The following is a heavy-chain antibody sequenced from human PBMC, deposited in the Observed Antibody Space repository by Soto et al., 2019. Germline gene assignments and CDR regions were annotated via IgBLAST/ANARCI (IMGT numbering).Heavy chain of an antibody. CDR1: GYTFTSYG. Sequence: QVQLVQSGAEVKKPGASVKVSCKASGYTFTSYGISWVRQAPGQGLEWMGWISAYNGNTNYAQKLQGRVTMTTDTXKSEAXXELRSLRSDDTAVYYCAREGWLGELLAYYYYGMDVWGQGTTVTVSS. CDR3: AREGWLGELLAYYYYGMDV. V-gene: IGHV1-18*01. D-gene: IGHD3-10*01. CDR2: ISAYNGNT. J-gene: IGHJ6*02.